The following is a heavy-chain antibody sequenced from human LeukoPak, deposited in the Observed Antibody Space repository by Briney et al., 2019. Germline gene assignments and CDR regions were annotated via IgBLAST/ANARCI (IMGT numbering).Heavy chain of an antibody. J-gene: IGHJ6*03. CDR1: GFTFDDYG. Sequence: PGGSLRLSCAASGFTFDDYGMSWVSQAPGKRLEWVSGINWNGGSTGYADSVKGRFTISRDNAKNSLYLQMNSLRAEDTALYYCARDHIAARPQGIYHMDVWGKGTTVTVPS. D-gene: IGHD6-6*01. V-gene: IGHV3-20*04. CDR2: INWNGGST. CDR3: ARDHIAARPQGIYHMDV.